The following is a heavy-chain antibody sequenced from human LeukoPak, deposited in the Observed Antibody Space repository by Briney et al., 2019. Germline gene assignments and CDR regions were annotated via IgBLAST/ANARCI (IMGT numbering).Heavy chain of an antibody. Sequence: ASVKVSCKASGYTFTGYYMHWVRQATGQGLEWMGWMNPNSGNTGYAQKFQGRVTMTRNTSISTAYMELSSLRSEDTAVYYCALNLYYYGSGSPSYWGQGTLVTVSS. J-gene: IGHJ4*02. CDR1: GYTFTGYY. CDR3: ALNLYYYGSGSPSY. CDR2: MNPNSGNT. D-gene: IGHD3-10*01. V-gene: IGHV1-8*02.